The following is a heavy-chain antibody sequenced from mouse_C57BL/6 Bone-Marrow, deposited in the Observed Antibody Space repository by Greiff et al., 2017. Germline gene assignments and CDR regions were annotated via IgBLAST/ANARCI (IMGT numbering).Heavy chain of an antibody. CDR2: FYPGSGSI. D-gene: IGHD2-12*01. J-gene: IGHJ1*03. V-gene: IGHV1-62-2*01. Sequence: VKLQESGAELVKPGASVKLSCKASGYTFTEYTIHWVKQRSGQGLEWIGWFYPGSGSIKYNEQFKDKATLTADTSSSTVYMELSRLTSDDSAVYFCSRHTYRGGYFDVWGTGTTVTVSS. CDR1: GYTFTEYT. CDR3: SRHTYRGGYFDV.